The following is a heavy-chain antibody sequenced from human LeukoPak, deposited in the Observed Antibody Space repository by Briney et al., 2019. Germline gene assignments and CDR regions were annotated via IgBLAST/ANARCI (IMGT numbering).Heavy chain of an antibody. D-gene: IGHD6-13*01. CDR1: GYTFTSYG. Sequence: ASVKVSCKASGYTFTSYGISWVRQAPGQGLEWMGWINSNSGGTNYAQKLQGRVTMTTDTSTSTAYMELRSLRSDDTAVYYCARDQVAAAGTSTSNFDYWGQGTLVTVSS. V-gene: IGHV1-18*01. CDR2: INSNSGGT. CDR3: ARDQVAAAGTSTSNFDY. J-gene: IGHJ4*02.